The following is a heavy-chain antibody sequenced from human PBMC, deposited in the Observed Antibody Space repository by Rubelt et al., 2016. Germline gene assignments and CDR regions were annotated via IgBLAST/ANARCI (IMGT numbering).Heavy chain of an antibody. D-gene: IGHD4-17*01. CDR1: GFNFSANA. J-gene: IGHJ3*02. CDR3: SRPRTVTTSDAFDI. CDR2: IWYDGSKK. Sequence: QVQLVESGGGVVQPGRSLRLSCVASGFNFSANAMHWVRQAPGKGLEWVALIWYDGSKKYFVDSWKGRFTISRDNSKNTLDLQRNSRRAEETAVYYCSRPRTVTTSDAFDIWGQGTMVTVSS. V-gene: IGHV3-33*01.